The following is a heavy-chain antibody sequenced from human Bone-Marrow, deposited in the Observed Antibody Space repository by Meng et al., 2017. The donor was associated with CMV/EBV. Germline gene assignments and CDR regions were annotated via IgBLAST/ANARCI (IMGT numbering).Heavy chain of an antibody. Sequence: ASVKVSCKASGYTFTGYYMHWVRQAPGQGLEWMGWINPNSGGTNYAQKFQGRVTMTRDTSISTAYMELSRLRSDDTAVYYCARETHSGGYQLIFDYWGQGTLATVSS. CDR1: GYTFTGYY. D-gene: IGHD1-26*01. J-gene: IGHJ4*02. CDR3: ARETHSGGYQLIFDY. CDR2: INPNSGGT. V-gene: IGHV1-2*02.